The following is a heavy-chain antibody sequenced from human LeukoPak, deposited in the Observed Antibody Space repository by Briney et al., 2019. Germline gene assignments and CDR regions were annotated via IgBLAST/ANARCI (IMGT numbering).Heavy chain of an antibody. CDR2: IYYSGST. Sequence: SETLSLTCTVSGGSISSSSYYWGWIRQPPGKGLEWIGSIYYSGSTYYNPSLKSRVTISVDTSKNQFSLKLSSVTAADTAVYYCARDPGEWFDPWGQGTLVTVSS. CDR3: ARDPGEWFDP. V-gene: IGHV4-39*07. CDR1: GGSISSSSYY. J-gene: IGHJ5*02.